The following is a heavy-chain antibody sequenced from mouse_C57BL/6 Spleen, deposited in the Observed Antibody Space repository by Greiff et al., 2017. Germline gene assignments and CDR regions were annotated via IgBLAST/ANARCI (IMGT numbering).Heavy chain of an antibody. V-gene: IGHV1-64*01. CDR1: GYTFTSYW. Sequence: VQLQQPGAELVKPGASVKLSCKASGYTFTSYWMHWVKQRPGQGLEWIGMIHPNSGSTNYNEKFKSKATLTVDKSSSTAYMQLSRLTSEDSAVYYGARGSYDDYGYFDDWGKGTTLTVSS. CDR2: IHPNSGST. D-gene: IGHD2-4*01. J-gene: IGHJ2*01. CDR3: ARGSYDDYGYFDD.